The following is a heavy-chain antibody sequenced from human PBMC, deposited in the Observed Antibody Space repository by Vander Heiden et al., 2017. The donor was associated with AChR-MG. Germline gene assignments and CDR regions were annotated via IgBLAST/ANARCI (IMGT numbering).Heavy chain of an antibody. V-gene: IGHV4-34*01. CDR2: INHSGST. CDR3: ARGRHLIIGFNYYYYGMDV. D-gene: IGHD3-22*01. J-gene: IGHJ6*02. Sequence: QVQLQQWGAGLLKPSETLSLTCAVHGGSLSGYYWSWIRQPPGKGLEWIGEINHSGSTNYNPSLKSRVTISVDTSKNQFSLKLSSVTAADTAVYYCARGRHLIIGFNYYYYGMDVWGQGTTVTVSS. CDR1: GGSLSGYY.